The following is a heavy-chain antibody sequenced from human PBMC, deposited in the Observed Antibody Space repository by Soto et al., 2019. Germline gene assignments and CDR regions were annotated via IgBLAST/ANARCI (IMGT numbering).Heavy chain of an antibody. D-gene: IGHD3-22*01. Sequence: QVQLQESGPGLVKPSQTLSLTCTVSGGSISSGGYYWSWIRQHPGKGLEWIGYIYYSGSTYYNPSLRSRVTISVDTAKNQFSLKLSSVTAADTAVYYCARDRITMNKACDPWGQGTLVTVSS. V-gene: IGHV4-31*03. CDR2: IYYSGST. CDR1: GGSISSGGYY. CDR3: ARDRITMNKACDP. J-gene: IGHJ5*02.